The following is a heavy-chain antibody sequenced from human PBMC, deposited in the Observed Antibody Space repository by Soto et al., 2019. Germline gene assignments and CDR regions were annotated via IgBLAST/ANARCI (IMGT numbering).Heavy chain of an antibody. J-gene: IGHJ4*02. V-gene: IGHV1-18*04. CDR1: GYSFTSYV. CDR3: AIAPNRPHHLPRY. CDR2: ISAYNGNT. Sequence: AVKACSKASGYSFTSYVISWVRQAPAQGLEWMGWISAYNGNTNYAQKLQGRVTMTTXPXXSXXXMXLXXLRXDGTAVYYCAIAPNRPHHLPRYRGRRSPVTVSA.